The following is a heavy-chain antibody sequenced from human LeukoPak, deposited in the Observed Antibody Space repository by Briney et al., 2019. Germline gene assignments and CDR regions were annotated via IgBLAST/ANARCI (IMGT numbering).Heavy chain of an antibody. CDR1: GFTFSSYS. V-gene: IGHV3-21*01. J-gene: IGHJ6*03. CDR2: ISSSSSYI. Sequence: GGSLRPSCAASGFTFSSYSMNWVRQAPGKGLEWDSSISSSSSYIYYADSVKGRFTISRDNAKNSLYLQMNSLRAEDTAVYYCARAPPARVPYYYYYMDVWGKGTTVTVSS. CDR3: ARAPPARVPYYYYYMDV. D-gene: IGHD2-2*01.